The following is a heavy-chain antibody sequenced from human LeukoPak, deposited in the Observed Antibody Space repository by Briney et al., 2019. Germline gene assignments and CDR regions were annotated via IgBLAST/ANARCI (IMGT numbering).Heavy chain of an antibody. CDR3: VKVPPAYCSTISCHYLYYFDY. CDR2: IWYDGSYK. V-gene: IGHV3-30*02. Sequence: HPGGSLRLSCAASGFTFSTYGMHWVRQAPGKGLEWVAFIWYDGSYKYADSVKGRFTISRDNSKNTLYLQMNSLRAEDTAVYFCVKVPPAYCSTISCHYLYYFDYWGQGTLVTVSS. J-gene: IGHJ4*02. CDR1: GFTFSTYG. D-gene: IGHD2-2*01.